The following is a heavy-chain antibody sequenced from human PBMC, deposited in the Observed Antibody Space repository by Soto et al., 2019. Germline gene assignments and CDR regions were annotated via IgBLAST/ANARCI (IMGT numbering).Heavy chain of an antibody. Sequence: PSETLSLTCAVYGGSFSGYYWSWIRQPPGKGLEWIGEINHSGSTNYNPSLKSRATISVDTSKNQFSLKLSSVTAADTAVYYCARGIPSSIARAAAGNPDYYYYGMDVWGQGTTVTVSS. J-gene: IGHJ6*02. D-gene: IGHD6-13*01. CDR2: INHSGST. V-gene: IGHV4-34*01. CDR3: ARGIPSSIARAAAGNPDYYYYGMDV. CDR1: GGSFSGYY.